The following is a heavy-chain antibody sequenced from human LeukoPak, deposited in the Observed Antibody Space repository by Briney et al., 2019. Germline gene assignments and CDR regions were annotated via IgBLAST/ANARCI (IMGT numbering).Heavy chain of an antibody. Sequence: SETLSLTCTVSGGSISSYYWSWIRQPPGKGLEWIGYIYYSGSTNYNPSPKSRVTISVDTSKNQFSLKLSSVTAADTAVYYCARGEDGYNAHYWGQGTLVTVSS. CDR1: GGSISSYY. V-gene: IGHV4-59*08. D-gene: IGHD5-24*01. CDR2: IYYSGST. J-gene: IGHJ4*02. CDR3: ARGEDGYNAHY.